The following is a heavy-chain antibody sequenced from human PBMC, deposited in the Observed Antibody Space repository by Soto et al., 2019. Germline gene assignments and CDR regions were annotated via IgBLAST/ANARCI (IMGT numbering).Heavy chain of an antibody. V-gene: IGHV4-30-2*01. CDR2: IYHSGST. J-gene: IGHJ5*02. Sequence: SETLSLTCAVSGGSISSGGYSWSWIRQPPGKGLEWIGYIYHSGSTYYNPSLKSRVTISVDRSKNQFSLKLSSVTAADTAVYYCARGRGQIAARPSNWFDPWGQGTLVTVPS. CDR1: GGSISSGGYS. CDR3: ARGRGQIAARPSNWFDP. D-gene: IGHD6-6*01.